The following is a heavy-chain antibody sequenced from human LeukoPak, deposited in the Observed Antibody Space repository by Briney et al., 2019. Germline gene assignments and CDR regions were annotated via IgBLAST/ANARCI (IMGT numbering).Heavy chain of an antibody. CDR3: AREWQGNDY. V-gene: IGHV3-33*01. CDR2: IWYDGSNK. D-gene: IGHD5-24*01. CDR1: GFTFSSYG. Sequence: GRSLRLSCAASGFTFSSYGMHWVRQAPGKGLEWVAVIWYDGSNKYYADSVKGRFTISRGNSKNTLYLQMNSLRAEDTAVYYCAREWQGNDYWGQGTLVTVSS. J-gene: IGHJ4*02.